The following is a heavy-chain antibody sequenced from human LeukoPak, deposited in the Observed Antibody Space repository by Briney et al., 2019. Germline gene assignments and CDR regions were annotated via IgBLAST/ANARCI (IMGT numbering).Heavy chain of an antibody. CDR1: GFSFTGHF. Sequence: GASVKVSCKASGFSFTGHFMHWVRQAPGQGPEWMGRIDPNSGGTNYALKFQGRVTMTRDTSITTAYMDLSRLRSDDTAVYYCARGPHGTAYYFDQWGQGTLVTVSP. J-gene: IGHJ4*02. CDR2: IDPNSGGT. V-gene: IGHV1-2*06. CDR3: ARGPHGTAYYFDQ. D-gene: IGHD2/OR15-2a*01.